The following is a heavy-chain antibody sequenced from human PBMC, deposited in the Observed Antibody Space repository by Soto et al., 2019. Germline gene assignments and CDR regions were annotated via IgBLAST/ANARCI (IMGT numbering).Heavy chain of an antibody. D-gene: IGHD2-15*01. CDR3: ARDCSGGSCQY. Sequence: GGSLRLSCAASGFTLSYYWMSWVRQAPGKGLEWVANIKEDGSEKYYVDSVKGRFTISRDNAQNSVFLQMNSLRVEDTAIYYCARDCSGGSCQYWGQGTLVTVSS. CDR2: IKEDGSEK. J-gene: IGHJ4*02. V-gene: IGHV3-7*01. CDR1: GFTLSYYW.